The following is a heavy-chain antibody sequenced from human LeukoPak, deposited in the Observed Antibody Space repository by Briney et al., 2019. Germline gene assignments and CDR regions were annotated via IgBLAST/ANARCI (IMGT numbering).Heavy chain of an antibody. CDR3: ARVDGYCSGGSCYGIDY. Sequence: PGGSLRLSCAASGFTFSSYSMNWVRQAPGEGLEWVSSISSSSSYIYCADSVKGRFTISRDNAKNSLYLQMNSLRAEGTAVYYCARVDGYCSGGSCYGIDYWGQGTLVTVSS. J-gene: IGHJ4*02. V-gene: IGHV3-21*01. CDR2: ISSSSSYI. CDR1: GFTFSSYS. D-gene: IGHD2-15*01.